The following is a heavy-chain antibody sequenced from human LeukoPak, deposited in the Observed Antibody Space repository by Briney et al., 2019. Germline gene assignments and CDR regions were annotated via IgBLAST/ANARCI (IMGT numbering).Heavy chain of an antibody. CDR3: ARVEVTADGAYFDY. J-gene: IGHJ4*02. V-gene: IGHV4-59*01. Sequence: SETLSLTCTDSGGSISSYYWSWIRQPPGKGLEWIGYIYYSGSTNYSPSLKSRVTISIDTSKNQFSLKLRSVTAADTAVYYCARVEVTADGAYFDYWGQGTLVTVSS. D-gene: IGHD2-21*02. CDR1: GGSISSYY. CDR2: IYYSGST.